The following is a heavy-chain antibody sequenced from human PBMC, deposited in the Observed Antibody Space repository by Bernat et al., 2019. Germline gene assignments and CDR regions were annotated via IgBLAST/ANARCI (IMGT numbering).Heavy chain of an antibody. CDR2: ISSSGSTI. D-gene: IGHD1-26*01. CDR3: ASGGNSGSRRFDY. V-gene: IGHV3-48*01. CDR1: GFTFSNYW. Sequence: EVQLVESGGGLVQPGGSLRLSCAASGFTFSNYWMQWVRQAPGKGLEWVSYISSSGSTIYYADSVKGRFTISRDNAKNSLYLQMNSLRAEDTAVDYCASGGNSGSRRFDYWGQGTLVTVSS. J-gene: IGHJ4*02.